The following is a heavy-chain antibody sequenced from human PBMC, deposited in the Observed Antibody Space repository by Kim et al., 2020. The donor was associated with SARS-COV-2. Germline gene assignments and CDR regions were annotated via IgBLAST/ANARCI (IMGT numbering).Heavy chain of an antibody. CDR2: I. V-gene: IGHV3-48*03. J-gene: IGHJ4*02. CDR3: ARGPNYSPFDY. D-gene: IGHD4-4*01. Sequence: IYYAAYVRARFTIPRDNYKNSLYLQMNSLRAEDTAVYYCARGPNYSPFDYWGQGTLVTVSS.